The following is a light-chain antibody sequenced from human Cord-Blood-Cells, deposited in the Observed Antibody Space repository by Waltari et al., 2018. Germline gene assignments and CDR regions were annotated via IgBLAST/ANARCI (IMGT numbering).Light chain of an antibody. CDR2: EGS. J-gene: IGLJ1*01. CDR3: CSYAGSSTYV. Sequence: QSALTQPASVSGSPGQSITLSCTGTSSAGGRYNLVSWYQQHPGKAPKLMLYEGSKRPSGVSNRFSGSKSGNTASLTISGLQAEDEADYYCCSYAGSSTYVFGTGTKVTVL. CDR1: SSAGGRYNL. V-gene: IGLV2-23*01.